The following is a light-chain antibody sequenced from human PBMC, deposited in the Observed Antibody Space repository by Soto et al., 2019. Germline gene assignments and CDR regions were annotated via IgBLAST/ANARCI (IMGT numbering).Light chain of an antibody. CDR2: TAS. J-gene: IGKJ1*01. V-gene: IGKV1-39*01. CDR3: QQNYSATWT. Sequence: DIQMTQSPSSLSASVGDRLTITCRASQGISTYLNWYQQKPGKAPKLLIYTASTLQSGVPSRFSGSGSETDFTLTISSLQPEDFATYSCQQNYSATWTFGQGTKVKIK. CDR1: QGISTY.